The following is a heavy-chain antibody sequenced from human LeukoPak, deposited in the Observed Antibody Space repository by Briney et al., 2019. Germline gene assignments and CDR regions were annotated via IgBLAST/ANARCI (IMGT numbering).Heavy chain of an antibody. CDR3: AKGKVSDS. Sequence: GGSLRLSCAASGYTFSSYAMSWVRQTPGKGLEWVSAISGSGGSTYYADSVEGRFTISRDNSNNTLYLQMNSLRAEDTAVYYCAKGKVSDSWGQGTLVTVSS. CDR2: ISGSGGST. J-gene: IGHJ4*02. CDR1: GYTFSSYA. D-gene: IGHD3-10*01. V-gene: IGHV3-23*01.